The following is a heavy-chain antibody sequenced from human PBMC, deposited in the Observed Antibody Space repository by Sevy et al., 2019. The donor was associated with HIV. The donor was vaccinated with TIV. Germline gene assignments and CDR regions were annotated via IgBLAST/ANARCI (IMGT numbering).Heavy chain of an antibody. D-gene: IGHD6-25*01. CDR2: FTGSGGAS. CDR3: VKARFVGSGLAGNFDY. V-gene: IGHV3-23*01. J-gene: IGHJ4*02. CDR1: GFTFTTYA. Sequence: GGSLRLSCAASGFTFTTYAMTWVRQGPRKGLEWVSSFTGSGGASYYADSVKGWFTTSGDSSRNIVTLQWNVLRVEDTAVYYGVKARFVGSGLAGNFDYWGQGAMVTVSS.